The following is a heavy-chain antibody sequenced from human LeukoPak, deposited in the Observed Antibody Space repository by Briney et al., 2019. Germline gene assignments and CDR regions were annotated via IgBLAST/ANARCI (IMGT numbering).Heavy chain of an antibody. J-gene: IGHJ5*02. CDR1: GYTFTGYY. Sequence: GASVKVSCKASGYTFTGYYMHWVRQAPGQGLEWMGWISPNSGGTNYAQKFQGRVTMTRDTSISTAYMELSRLRSDDTAVYYCARDWGFYDFWSGPRFGFDPWGQGTLVTVSS. CDR3: ARDWGFYDFWSGPRFGFDP. CDR2: ISPNSGGT. V-gene: IGHV1-2*02. D-gene: IGHD3-3*01.